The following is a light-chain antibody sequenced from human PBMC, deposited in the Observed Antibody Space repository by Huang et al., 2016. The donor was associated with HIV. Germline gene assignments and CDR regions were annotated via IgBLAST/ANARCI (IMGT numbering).Light chain of an antibody. CDR3: QQRSAWPLT. V-gene: IGKV3-11*01. Sequence: EIVLTKSPATLSLSPGERATLSCRASQSVHSYLAWDQQKPGQAPRLLIYDASNRATGIPARFSVSGSVTDFTLTISNLQSEDFAVYYCQQRSAWPLTFGGGTKVEI. CDR1: QSVHSY. CDR2: DAS. J-gene: IGKJ4*01.